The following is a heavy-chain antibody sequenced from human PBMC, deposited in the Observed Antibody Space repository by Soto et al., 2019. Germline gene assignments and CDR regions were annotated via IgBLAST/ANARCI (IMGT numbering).Heavy chain of an antibody. Sequence: SVKVSCKASGGTFSSYAISWVRQAPGQGLEWMGGIIPIFGTANYAQKFQGRVTITADESTSTAYMELSSLRSEDTAVYYCARDLVAAAVDPNWFDPWGQGTLVTVSS. CDR1: GGTFSSYA. CDR2: IIPIFGTA. D-gene: IGHD6-13*01. CDR3: ARDLVAAAVDPNWFDP. V-gene: IGHV1-69*13. J-gene: IGHJ5*02.